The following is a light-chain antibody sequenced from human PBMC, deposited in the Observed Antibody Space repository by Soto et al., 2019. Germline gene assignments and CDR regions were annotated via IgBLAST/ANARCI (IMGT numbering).Light chain of an antibody. J-gene: IGKJ1*01. Sequence: DIQMTQSPFTLSASVGDRVTISCRAGQTISSWLAWYQHKPGKAPKLLIYKASTLQTGVPSRFGGSGSGTEFTLTISSLQPDDFATYFCQQYSRYPWTFGQGTKVEIK. V-gene: IGKV1-5*03. CDR1: QTISSW. CDR2: KAS. CDR3: QQYSRYPWT.